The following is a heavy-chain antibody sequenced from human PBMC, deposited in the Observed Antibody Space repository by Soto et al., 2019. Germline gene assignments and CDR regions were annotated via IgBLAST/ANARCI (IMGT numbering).Heavy chain of an antibody. D-gene: IGHD2-15*01. CDR2: INPSGGRT. V-gene: IGHV1-46*01. CDR3: ARVAHCSGGSCYLASHFDY. Sequence: QVQLVQSGAEVKKPGASVKVSCKASGYTFTSYYMHWVRQAPGQGLEWMGIINPSGGRTSYAQKFQGRVTMTRYTSTSTVYMELSSLRSEDTAVYYCARVAHCSGGSCYLASHFDYWGQGTLVTVSS. CDR1: GYTFTSYY. J-gene: IGHJ4*02.